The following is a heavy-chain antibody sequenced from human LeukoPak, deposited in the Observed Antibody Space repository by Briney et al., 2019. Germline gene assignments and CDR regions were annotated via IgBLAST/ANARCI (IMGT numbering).Heavy chain of an antibody. CDR3: ARMSGSRLPGY. V-gene: IGHV3-48*01. Sequence: GGSLRLSCAASGFTFSSHSMNWVRQTPGKGLEWVSYISSGSSARYYADSVKGRFTISRDDARNSLYLQMSSLRAEDTDVYYCARMSGSRLPGYWGQGTLVTVSS. D-gene: IGHD3-3*01. CDR2: ISSGSSAR. CDR1: GFTFSSHS. J-gene: IGHJ4*02.